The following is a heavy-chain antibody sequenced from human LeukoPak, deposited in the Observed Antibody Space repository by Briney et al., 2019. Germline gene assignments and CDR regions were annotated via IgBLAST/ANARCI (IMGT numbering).Heavy chain of an antibody. J-gene: IGHJ4*02. D-gene: IGHD6-19*01. CDR2: IYYSGST. V-gene: IGHV4-39*01. CDR1: GGSISSGGYY. CDR3: VRHGGFSSGWQTDC. Sequence: SETLSLTCTVSGGSISSGGYYWSWIRQHPGKGLEWIGYIYYSGSTYYNPSLKSRVTISVDTSKSQFSLKLGSVTAADTAVYYCVRHGGFSSGWQTDCWGQGTPVTVSS.